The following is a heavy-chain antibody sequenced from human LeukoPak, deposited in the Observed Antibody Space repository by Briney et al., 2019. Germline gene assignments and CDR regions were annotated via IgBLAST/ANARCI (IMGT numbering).Heavy chain of an antibody. CDR3: AKTDWFDP. V-gene: IGHV3-74*01. CDR1: GFTFSSYW. CDR2: VNSDGTYT. J-gene: IGHJ5*02. D-gene: IGHD1-1*01. Sequence: GGSLRLSCAASGFTFSSYWMHWVRQAPGKGLVWVSRVNSDGTYTNYADSVKGRFTTYRDNAKNTLYLQMNSLRVEDTAVYYCAKTDWFDPWGQGTLVTVSA.